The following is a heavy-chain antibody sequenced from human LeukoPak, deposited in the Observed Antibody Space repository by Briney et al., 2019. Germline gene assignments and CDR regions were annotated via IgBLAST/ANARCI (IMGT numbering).Heavy chain of an antibody. V-gene: IGHV4-34*01. Sequence: SETLSLTCAVYGVSFSAYYWSWVRQPPGKGLEWIGEINHSGSTNYNPSLKSRVTISVDTSKNQFSLKLSSVTAADTAAYYCARDPSGWSGYLNWFDPWGQGTLVTVSS. CDR2: INHSGST. CDR1: GVSFSAYY. J-gene: IGHJ5*02. CDR3: ARDPSGWSGYLNWFDP. D-gene: IGHD3-3*01.